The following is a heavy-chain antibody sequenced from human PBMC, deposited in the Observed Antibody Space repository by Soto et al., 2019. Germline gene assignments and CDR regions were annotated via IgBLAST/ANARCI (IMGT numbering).Heavy chain of an antibody. D-gene: IGHD6-19*01. CDR1: GYIFTGYY. CDR2: INPTSGST. CDR3: AKHPYPNSSGWYWGGEWFDP. V-gene: IGHV1-2*02. J-gene: IGHJ5*02. Sequence: ASVKVSCKASGYIFTGYYVFWVRQAPGHGLEWMGWINPTSGSTKYSQRFEGRVTMTRDTSIGTAYLEVSRLRFDDTAVYYCAKHPYPNSSGWYWGGEWFDPWGQGTLVTVSS.